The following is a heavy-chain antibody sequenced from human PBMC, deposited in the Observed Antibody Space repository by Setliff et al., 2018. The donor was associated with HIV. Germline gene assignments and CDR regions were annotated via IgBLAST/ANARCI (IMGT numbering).Heavy chain of an antibody. Sequence: SETLSLTCAVYGGSFSNYYWSWIRQAPGKGLEWIGEINHSGSATYNPSLKSRVTISVDTSKNQFSLKVSSVTAADTAVYYCARERSLITNRRYFDSWGQGTLVTVSS. D-gene: IGHD1-1*01. V-gene: IGHV4-34*01. CDR1: GGSFSNYY. CDR2: INHSGSA. J-gene: IGHJ4*02. CDR3: ARERSLITNRRYFDS.